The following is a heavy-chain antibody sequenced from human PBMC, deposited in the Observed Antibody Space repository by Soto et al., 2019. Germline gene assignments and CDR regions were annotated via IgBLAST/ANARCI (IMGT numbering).Heavy chain of an antibody. CDR3: ATYYYASSGYPDDFDI. D-gene: IGHD3-22*01. CDR2: ISGSGGST. Sequence: GGSLRLSCAASGFTFSSYAMSWVRQAPGKGLEWVSAISGSGGSTYYADSVKGRFTISRDNSKNTLYLQMNSLRAEDTAVYYCATYYYASSGYPDDFDIWGQATMVTVSS. CDR1: GFTFSSYA. J-gene: IGHJ3*02. V-gene: IGHV3-23*01.